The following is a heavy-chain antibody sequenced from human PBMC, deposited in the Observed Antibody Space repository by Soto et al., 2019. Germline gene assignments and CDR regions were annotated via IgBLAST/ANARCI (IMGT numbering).Heavy chain of an antibody. CDR1: GFTFSSYA. J-gene: IGHJ4*02. Sequence: EVQLVESGGGLVQPGGSLRLSCSASGFTFSSYAMHWVRQAPGKGLEYVSAISRNGGSTYYADSVKGRFTISRDNSKNTLYLQMSSLRAEDTAVYYCVKDLTDSSGYGSAGGKYFFDYWGQGTLVTVSS. CDR2: ISRNGGST. V-gene: IGHV3-64D*06. CDR3: VKDLTDSSGYGSAGGKYFFDY. D-gene: IGHD3-22*01.